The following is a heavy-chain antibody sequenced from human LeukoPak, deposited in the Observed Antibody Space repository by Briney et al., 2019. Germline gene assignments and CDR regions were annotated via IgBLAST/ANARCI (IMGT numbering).Heavy chain of an antibody. Sequence: SETLSLTCTVSGGSVSSGDYYWTWIRQPAGKGLEWIGRIYTSGSTNYNPSLKSRVTISVDTSKNQFSLKLSSVTAADTAVYYCASSIAAAGKAYFDYWGQGTLVTVSS. CDR3: ASSIAAAGKAYFDY. J-gene: IGHJ4*02. V-gene: IGHV4-61*02. D-gene: IGHD6-13*01. CDR1: GGSVSSGDYY. CDR2: IYTSGST.